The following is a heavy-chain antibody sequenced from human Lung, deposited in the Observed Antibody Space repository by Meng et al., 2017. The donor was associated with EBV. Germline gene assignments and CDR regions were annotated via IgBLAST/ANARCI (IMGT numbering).Heavy chain of an antibody. CDR1: GGSISSGGYS. J-gene: IGHJ5*02. CDR3: ASLAAAGWFDP. Sequence: QPQLQESGSWLVKPSQTLSLTCAVSGGSISSGGYSWSWIRQPPGKGLEWIGYIYHSGNTIYNPSLKSRVTISVDKSKNQFSLKVNSVTAADTAVYYCASLAAAGWFDPWGQGTLVTVSS. CDR2: IYHSGNT. V-gene: IGHV4-30-2*01. D-gene: IGHD6-13*01.